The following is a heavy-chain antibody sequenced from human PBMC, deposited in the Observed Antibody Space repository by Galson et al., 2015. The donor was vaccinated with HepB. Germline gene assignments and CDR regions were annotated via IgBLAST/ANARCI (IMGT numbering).Heavy chain of an antibody. CDR1: GYSFTSYW. J-gene: IGHJ3*02. CDR3: ARRAYYYDSSGYLGRDAFDI. Sequence: QSGAEVKKPGESLRISCKGSGYSFTSYWISWVRQMPGKGLEWMGRIDPSDSYTNYSPSFQGHVTISADKSISTAYLQWSSLKASDTAMYYCARRAYYYDSSGYLGRDAFDIWGQGTMVTVSS. CDR2: IDPSDSYT. V-gene: IGHV5-10-1*01. D-gene: IGHD3-22*01.